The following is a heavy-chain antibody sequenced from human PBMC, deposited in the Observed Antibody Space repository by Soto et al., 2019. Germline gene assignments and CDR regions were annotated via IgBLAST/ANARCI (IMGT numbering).Heavy chain of an antibody. Sequence: SETLSLTCTVSGGSISSSSYYWGWIRQPPGKGLEWIGSIYYSGSTYYNPSLKSRVTISVDTSKNQFSLKLSSVTAADTAVYYCVLNIYGVNPYANTRDVFDICRQGTMVSVSS. D-gene: IGHD2-8*01. CDR1: GGSISSSSYY. CDR3: VLNIYGVNPYANTRDVFDI. J-gene: IGHJ3*02. CDR2: IYYSGST. V-gene: IGHV4-39*01.